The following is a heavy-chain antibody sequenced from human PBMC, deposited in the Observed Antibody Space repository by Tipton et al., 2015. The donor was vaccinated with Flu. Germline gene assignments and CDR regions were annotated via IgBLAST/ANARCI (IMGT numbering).Heavy chain of an antibody. D-gene: IGHD3-22*01. CDR2: IKRKTDGGTT. Sequence: QLVQSGGGLVKPGGSLRLSCAAPGFTFSNAWMSWVRQAPGKGLEWVGRIKRKTDGGTTDYAAPVEDRFTISRDDSKNTLYLQMNSLKTEDTAVYYCTTSYFDGSGFRDWGQGTLVTVSS. CDR3: TTSYFDGSGFRD. J-gene: IGHJ4*02. V-gene: IGHV3-15*05. CDR1: GFTFSNAW.